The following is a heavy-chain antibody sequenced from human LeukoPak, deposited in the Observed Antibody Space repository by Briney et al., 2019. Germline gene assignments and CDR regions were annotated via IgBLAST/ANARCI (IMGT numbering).Heavy chain of an antibody. CDR2: IIPILGIA. V-gene: IGHV1-69*04. D-gene: IGHD5-12*01. J-gene: IGHJ6*02. CDR3: ARDRGYSGYDYYYYGMDV. CDR1: GGTFSSYA. Sequence: ASVKVSCKASGGTFSSYAISWVRQAPGQGLEWMGRIIPILGIANYAQKLQGRVTMTTDTSTSTAYMELRSLRSDDTAVYYCARDRGYSGYDYYYYGMDVWGQGTTVTVSS.